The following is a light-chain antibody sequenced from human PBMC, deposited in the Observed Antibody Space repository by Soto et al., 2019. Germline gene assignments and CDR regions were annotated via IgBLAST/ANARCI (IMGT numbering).Light chain of an antibody. CDR2: DVS. J-gene: IGKJ5*01. Sequence: EIVLTQSPATLSLSPGERATLSCRASQSVGSYLAWYQQKPGQPPRLLIYDVSNRATGIPARFSGSGSGTDFTLTISSLEPEDFAVYHCQQRSNWPVTFGQGTRLEIK. V-gene: IGKV3-11*01. CDR3: QQRSNWPVT. CDR1: QSVGSY.